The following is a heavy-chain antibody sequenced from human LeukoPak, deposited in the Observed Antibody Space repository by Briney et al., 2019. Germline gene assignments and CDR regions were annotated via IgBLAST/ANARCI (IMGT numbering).Heavy chain of an antibody. CDR3: ARYMTAVVVTAIQREDDAFDI. Sequence: SVKVSCKASGGTFSSYAISWVRQAPGQGLEWMGGIIPIFGTANYAQKFQGRVTITADKSTSTAYMELSSLRSDDTAVYYCARYMTAVVVTAIQREDDAFDIWGQGTMVTVSS. V-gene: IGHV1-69*06. D-gene: IGHD2-21*02. J-gene: IGHJ3*02. CDR2: IIPIFGTA. CDR1: GGTFSSYA.